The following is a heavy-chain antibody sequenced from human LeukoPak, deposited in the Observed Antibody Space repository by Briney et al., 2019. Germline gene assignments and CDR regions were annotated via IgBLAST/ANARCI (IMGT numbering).Heavy chain of an antibody. J-gene: IGHJ4*02. Sequence: TGGSLRLSCAASGFTFSSHSMHWVRQAPGKGLEWVAVISYDGSNQYYADSVKGRFTISRDNSKNTVHLQMNSLRGDDTAVYFCARGGNIYLSDKVKILEDWGQGTLVAVSS. CDR2: ISYDGSNQ. D-gene: IGHD1-1*01. CDR1: GFTFSSHS. V-gene: IGHV3-30*04. CDR3: ARGGNIYLSDKVKILED.